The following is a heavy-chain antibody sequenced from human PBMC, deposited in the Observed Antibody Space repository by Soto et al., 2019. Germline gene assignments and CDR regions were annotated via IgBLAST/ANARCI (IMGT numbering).Heavy chain of an antibody. CDR3: AKDLVLRYFDWLPQYFDY. CDR2: ISGSGGST. J-gene: IGHJ4*02. V-gene: IGHV3-23*01. Sequence: GGSLRLSCAASGFTFSSYAMSWDRQAPGKGLEWVSAISGSGGSTYYADSVKGRFTISRDNSKNTLYLQMNSLRAEDTAVYYCAKDLVLRYFDWLPQYFDYWGQGTLVTVS. D-gene: IGHD3-9*01. CDR1: GFTFSSYA.